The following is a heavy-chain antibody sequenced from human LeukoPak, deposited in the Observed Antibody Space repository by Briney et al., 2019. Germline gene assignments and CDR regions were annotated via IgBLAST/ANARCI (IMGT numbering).Heavy chain of an antibody. V-gene: IGHV3-23*01. Sequence: AGGSLRLSCAASGFTFSSYAMSWVRQAPGKGLEWVSAISGSGGSTYYADSVKGRFTISRDNSKNTLYLHMHSLRADDTALYYCAKDLHGAFDYWGQGILVTVSS. CDR2: ISGSGGST. CDR1: GFTFSSYA. J-gene: IGHJ4*02. CDR3: AKDLHGAFDY. D-gene: IGHD3-10*01.